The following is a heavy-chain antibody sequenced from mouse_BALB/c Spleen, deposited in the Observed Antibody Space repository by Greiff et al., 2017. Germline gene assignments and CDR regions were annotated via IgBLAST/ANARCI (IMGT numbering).Heavy chain of an antibody. CDR2: INPSTGYT. CDR3: ARSNIYYDYDFDY. J-gene: IGHJ2*01. Sequence: QVQLKQSGAELAKPGASVKMSCKASGYTFTSYWMHWVKQRPGQGLEWIGYINPSTGYTEYNQKFKDKATLTADKSSSTAYMQLSSLTSEDSAVYYCARSNIYYDYDFDYWGQGTTLTVSS. V-gene: IGHV1-7*01. D-gene: IGHD2-4*01. CDR1: GYTFTSYW.